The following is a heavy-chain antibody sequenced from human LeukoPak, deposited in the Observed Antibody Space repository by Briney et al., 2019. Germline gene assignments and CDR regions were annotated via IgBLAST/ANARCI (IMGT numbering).Heavy chain of an antibody. D-gene: IGHD3-3*01. J-gene: IGHJ4*02. Sequence: WGTLSLTCPVSGGSISSYYWSGTGQPPGKGRGGSGYIDYSGSTNYTPSLNRRVPISVHPSKTQFSLKLSSVTAADTAVYYCARGASIFGVVIPFDSWGQGTLVTVSS. CDR3: ARGASIFGVVIPFDS. CDR1: GGSISSYY. V-gene: IGHV4-59*01. CDR2: IDYSGST.